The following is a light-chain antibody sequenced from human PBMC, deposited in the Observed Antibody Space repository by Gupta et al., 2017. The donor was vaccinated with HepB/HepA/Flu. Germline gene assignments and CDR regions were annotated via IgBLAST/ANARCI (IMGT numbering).Light chain of an antibody. CDR1: RSIDNY. Sequence: DIQMTQSPSSLSASVGDRVTITCRASRSIDNYLNWYQQKPGKAPKPLIFVASSVQNGVPSRFSGSGSGTDFTLTISRLQPEDFATYYCQQRDSIPWAFGQGTKVEIK. CDR3: QQRDSIPWA. J-gene: IGKJ1*01. V-gene: IGKV1-39*01. CDR2: VAS.